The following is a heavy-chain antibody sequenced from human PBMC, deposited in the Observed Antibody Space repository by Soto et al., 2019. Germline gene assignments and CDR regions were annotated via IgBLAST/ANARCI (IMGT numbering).Heavy chain of an antibody. J-gene: IGHJ5*02. CDR2: INHSGST. V-gene: IGHV4-34*01. CDR3: AGLDIVVGWFDP. Sequence: QVQLQQWGAGLLKPSETLSLTCAVYGGSFSGYYWSWIRQPPGKGLEWIGEINHSGSTNYNPSLKSRVTISVDTSKNQFSRKLSSVTAADTAVYYCAGLDIVVGWFDPWGQGTLVTVSS. CDR1: GGSFSGYY. D-gene: IGHD2-15*01.